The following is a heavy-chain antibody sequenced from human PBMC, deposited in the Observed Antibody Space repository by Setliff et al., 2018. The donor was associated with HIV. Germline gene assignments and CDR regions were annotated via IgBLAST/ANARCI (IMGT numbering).Heavy chain of an antibody. Sequence: GGSLRLSCAASGFSFSNYAMTWVRQAPGKGLEWVALIWYDASKKEYADSVKGRFNILRDDSKKTVDLQMNSLRADDTAVYYCVKDVVKFWSGSGALDFWGPGTLVTVSS. CDR3: VKDVVKFWSGSGALDF. V-gene: IGHV3-33*06. CDR2: IWYDASKK. CDR1: GFSFSNYA. J-gene: IGHJ4*02. D-gene: IGHD3-3*01.